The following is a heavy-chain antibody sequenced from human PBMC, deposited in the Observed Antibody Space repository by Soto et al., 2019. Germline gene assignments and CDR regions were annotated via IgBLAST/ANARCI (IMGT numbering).Heavy chain of an antibody. CDR1: GFTFSDYY. V-gene: IGHV3-11*05. Sequence: PGGSLRLSCAASGFTFSDYYMSWIRQAPGKGLEWVSYISSSSSYTNYADSVKGRFTISRDNAKNSLYLQMNSLRAEDTAVYYCARDPVRYYDSSGHDAFDIWGQGTMVTVSS. CDR2: ISSSSSYT. J-gene: IGHJ3*02. D-gene: IGHD3-22*01. CDR3: ARDPVRYYDSSGHDAFDI.